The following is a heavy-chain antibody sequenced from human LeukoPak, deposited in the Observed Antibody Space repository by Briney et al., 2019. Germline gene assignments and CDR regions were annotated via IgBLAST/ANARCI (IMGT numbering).Heavy chain of an antibody. CDR3: TGASTGGPSRQSYYHMEV. CDR2: IRSKADNYAT. J-gene: IGHJ6*03. D-gene: IGHD3-10*01. CDR1: GFTFSGSA. V-gene: IGHV3-73*01. Sequence: GGSLRLSCAASGFTFSGSAMHWVRQASGKGLEWVGRIRSKADNYATAYAASVKGRFTISRDDSKNTAYLQMNSLKTEDTAVYYCTGASTGGPSRQSYYHMEVWGKGTTVTVSS.